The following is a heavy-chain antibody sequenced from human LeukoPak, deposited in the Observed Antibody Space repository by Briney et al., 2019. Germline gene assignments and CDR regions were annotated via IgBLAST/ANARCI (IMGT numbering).Heavy chain of an antibody. V-gene: IGHV1-2*02. CDR3: ARDPSSVTLYFFDY. D-gene: IGHD4-11*01. CDR2: IDANNGDT. Sequence: ASVKVSSKASGYTFTVNYIHWLRQAPGQGLEWMGWIDANNGDTKSAQKFQGRVTMSRDTSISTAYMDLSSLSPDDAAVYYCARDPSSVTLYFFDYWGQGTLVTVSS. CDR1: GYTFTVNY. J-gene: IGHJ4*02.